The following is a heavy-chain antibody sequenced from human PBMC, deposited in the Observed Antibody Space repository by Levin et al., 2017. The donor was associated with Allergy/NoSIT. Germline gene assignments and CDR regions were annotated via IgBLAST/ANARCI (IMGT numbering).Heavy chain of an antibody. CDR3: ATLIWFGELESPDAFDI. D-gene: IGHD3-10*01. Sequence: GGSLRLSCAASGFTFSSYAMHWVRQAPGKGLEWVAVISYDGSNKYYADSVKGRFTISRDNSKNTLYLQMNSLRAEDTAVYYCATLIWFGELESPDAFDIWGQGTMVTVSS. J-gene: IGHJ3*02. CDR2: ISYDGSNK. CDR1: GFTFSSYA. V-gene: IGHV3-30-3*01.